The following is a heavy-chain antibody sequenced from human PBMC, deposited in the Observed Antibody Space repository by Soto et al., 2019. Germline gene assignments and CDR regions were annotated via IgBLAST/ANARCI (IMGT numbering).Heavy chain of an antibody. CDR1: VFTFSSYA. D-gene: IGHD6-19*01. Sequence: ASLRLSCAAAVFTFSSYAMSWVRQAPGKGLEWVSAISGSGGSTYYADSVKGRFTISRDNSKNTLYLQMNSLRAEDTAVYYCARLAVAGAFDIWGQGTMVTVSS. CDR2: ISGSGGST. V-gene: IGHV3-23*01. CDR3: ARLAVAGAFDI. J-gene: IGHJ3*02.